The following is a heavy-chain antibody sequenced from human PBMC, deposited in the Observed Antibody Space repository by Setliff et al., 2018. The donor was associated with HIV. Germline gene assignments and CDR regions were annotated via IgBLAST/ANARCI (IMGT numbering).Heavy chain of an antibody. CDR1: GGSFSGNY. CDR2: INYSGST. J-gene: IGHJ4*02. D-gene: IGHD3-22*01. Sequence: PSETLSLTCAIYGGSFSGNYWSWIRQPPGKGLEWIGEINYSGSTNYNPSLKSRVTMSVDTSKNQFSLKLSSVTAADTAVYYCARGGGYDRSGYYPFDYWGQGTPVTVPQ. V-gene: IGHV4-34*01. CDR3: ARGGGYDRSGYYPFDY.